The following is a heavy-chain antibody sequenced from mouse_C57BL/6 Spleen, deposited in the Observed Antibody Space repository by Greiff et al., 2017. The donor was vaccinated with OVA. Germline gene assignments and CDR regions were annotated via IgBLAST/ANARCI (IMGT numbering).Heavy chain of an antibody. CDR3: ARNDYYDYDAFAY. J-gene: IGHJ3*01. D-gene: IGHD2-4*01. Sequence: QVQLQQPGAELVKPGASVKLSCKASGYTFTSYWMQWVNQRPGQGLEWIGEIDPSDSYTNYNQKFKGKATLTVDTSSSTAYMQLSSLTSEDSAVYYCARNDYYDYDAFAYWGQGTLVTVSA. CDR1: GYTFTSYW. CDR2: IDPSDSYT. V-gene: IGHV1-50*01.